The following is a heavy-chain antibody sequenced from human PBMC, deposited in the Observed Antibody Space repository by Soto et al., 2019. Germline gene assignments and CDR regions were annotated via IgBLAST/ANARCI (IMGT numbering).Heavy chain of an antibody. CDR3: TTITWKNPGAWAMDV. V-gene: IGHV3-15*07. D-gene: IGHD3-16*01. CDR2: IKSKSDGGTR. J-gene: IGHJ6*02. Sequence: GGSLRLSCAASGFTFSNAWMNWVRQAPGKGLEWVGRIKSKSDGGTRDYAAPVKGRFTISRDDSKDTLDLQMHSLQTEDTAVYYCTTITWKNPGAWAMDVWGQGTTVTVSS. CDR1: GFTFSNAW.